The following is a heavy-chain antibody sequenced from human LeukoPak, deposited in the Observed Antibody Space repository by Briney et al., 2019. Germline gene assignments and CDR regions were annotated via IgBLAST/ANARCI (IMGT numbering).Heavy chain of an antibody. J-gene: IGHJ3*02. CDR3: ARTLHPVMVRGPIPI. D-gene: IGHD3-10*01. Sequence: PGGSLRLSCAASGFTFSSYAMSWVRQAPGEGLEWVSAISGSGGSTYYADSVKGRFTISRDNSKNTLYLQMNSLRAEDKAVYYCARTLHPVMVRGPIPIWGQGTMVTVSS. V-gene: IGHV3-23*01. CDR2: ISGSGGST. CDR1: GFTFSSYA.